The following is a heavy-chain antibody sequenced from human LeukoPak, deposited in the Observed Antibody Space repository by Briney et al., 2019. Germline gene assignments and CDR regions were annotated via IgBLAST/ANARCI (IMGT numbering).Heavy chain of an antibody. CDR1: GYSISSTYY. J-gene: IGHJ3*02. D-gene: IGHD2-2*01. Sequence: PSETLSLTCTVSGYSISSTYYWAWIRQPAGKGLEWIGRIYTSGSTNYNPSLKSRVTMSVDTSKNQFSLKLSSVTAADTAVYYCARVVVVPAAMYGGTFAFDIWGQGTMVTVSS. CDR3: ARVVVVPAAMYGGTFAFDI. V-gene: IGHV4-4*07. CDR2: IYTSGST.